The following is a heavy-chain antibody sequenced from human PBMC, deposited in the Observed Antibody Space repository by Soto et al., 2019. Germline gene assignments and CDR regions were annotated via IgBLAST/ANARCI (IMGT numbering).Heavy chain of an antibody. CDR2: IYYSGST. D-gene: IGHD3-10*01. Sequence: SETLSLTCTVSGCSITSNAYYWGWIRQPPGKGLEWLGYIYYSGSTYYNPSLKSRVTISVDTSKNQFSLKLSSVTAADTAVYYCARHIKGVRGVITRKYYFDYWGKGSLVTVSS. CDR3: ARHIKGVRGVITRKYYFDY. CDR1: GCSITSNAYY. J-gene: IGHJ4*02. V-gene: IGHV4-39*01.